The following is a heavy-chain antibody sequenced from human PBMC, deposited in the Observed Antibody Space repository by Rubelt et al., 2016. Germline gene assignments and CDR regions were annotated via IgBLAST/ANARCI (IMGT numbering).Heavy chain of an antibody. J-gene: IGHJ4*02. CDR2: IYSVGST. V-gene: IGHV3-53*04. Sequence: EVQLVESGGGLVQPGGSLRLSCAASGFTVSSNYLSWVRQAPGKGLEWVSVIYSVGSTYSADSGKGRFTISRHNSKNTLYLQMNSLRAEDTAVYYCARDNAGATDYWGQGTLVTVSS. CDR3: ARDNAGATDY. D-gene: IGHD1-26*01. CDR1: GFTVSSNY.